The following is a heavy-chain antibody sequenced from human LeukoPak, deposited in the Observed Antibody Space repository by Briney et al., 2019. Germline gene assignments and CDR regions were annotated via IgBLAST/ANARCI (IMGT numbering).Heavy chain of an antibody. CDR3: ARKGGIYCNDGCFHDAFDI. Sequence: PGGSLRLSCAASGFTFNNYWMNWVRQAPGKGLEWVANINGDGSESHSVASVKGRFTISRDNAKNSLYLQMNSLRGEDTAVYYCARKGGIYCNDGCFHDAFDIWGQGTTVTVSS. CDR2: INGDGSES. J-gene: IGHJ3*02. D-gene: IGHD2/OR15-2a*01. CDR1: GFTFNNYW. V-gene: IGHV3-7*01.